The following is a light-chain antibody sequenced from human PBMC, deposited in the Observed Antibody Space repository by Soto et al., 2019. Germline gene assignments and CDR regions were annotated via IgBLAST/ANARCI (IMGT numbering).Light chain of an antibody. CDR1: QSVSSSF. CDR3: QQYRSSPFT. CDR2: GAS. Sequence: EIVLTQSPGTLSLSPGERATLSCRASQSVSSSFVAWYQQKPGQAPRLLIYGASSRATDIPDRFSGSRSGTGFTLTCSRREPEDFAVYYCQQYRSSPFTFGPGTKVEIK. J-gene: IGKJ3*01. V-gene: IGKV3-20*01.